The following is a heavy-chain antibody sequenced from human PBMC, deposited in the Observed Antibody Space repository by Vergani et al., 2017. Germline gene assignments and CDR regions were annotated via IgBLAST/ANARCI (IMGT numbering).Heavy chain of an antibody. CDR3: ARARRGSICSNNRCHYYYYYMDF. Sequence: QVQLQESGPGHVKPSETLSLTCTVSGGSIRAFYWSLIRQSPGKALEYIGYIYHNRTTDYNPSVKSRVTMSADTSKNQFSLKLRFVTAADTAVYYCARARRGSICSNNRCHYYYYYMDFWGKGTTVIVSS. CDR1: GGSIRAFY. D-gene: IGHD2-2*01. CDR2: IYHNRTT. J-gene: IGHJ6*03. V-gene: IGHV4-59*01.